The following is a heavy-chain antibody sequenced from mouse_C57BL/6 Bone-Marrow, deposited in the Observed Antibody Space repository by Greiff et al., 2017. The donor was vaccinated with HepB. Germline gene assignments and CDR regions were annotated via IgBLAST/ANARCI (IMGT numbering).Heavy chain of an antibody. Sequence: EVKLVESGGGLVKPGGSLKLSCAASGFTFSSYTMSWVRQTPEKRLEWVATISGGGGNTYYPDSVKGRFTISRDNAKNTLYLQMSSLRSEDTALYYCARQMDYYGSSYYFDYWGQGTTLTVSS. V-gene: IGHV5-9*01. J-gene: IGHJ2*01. D-gene: IGHD1-1*01. CDR1: GFTFSSYT. CDR3: ARQMDYYGSSYYFDY. CDR2: ISGGGGNT.